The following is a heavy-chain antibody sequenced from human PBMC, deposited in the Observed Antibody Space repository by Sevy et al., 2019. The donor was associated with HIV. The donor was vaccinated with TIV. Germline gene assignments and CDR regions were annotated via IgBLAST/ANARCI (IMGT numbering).Heavy chain of an antibody. CDR3: AKDRIWELGDAFDI. Sequence: GSLRLSCAASGFTFSSYAMSWVRQAPGKGLEWVSGLSGNGGSTNYAVSVKGRFALSRDNSKNTLYLQMNNLRAEDTAIYFCAKDRIWELGDAFDIWGQGTMVTVSS. D-gene: IGHD1-7*01. V-gene: IGHV3-23*01. CDR1: GFTFSSYA. CDR2: LSGNGGST. J-gene: IGHJ3*02.